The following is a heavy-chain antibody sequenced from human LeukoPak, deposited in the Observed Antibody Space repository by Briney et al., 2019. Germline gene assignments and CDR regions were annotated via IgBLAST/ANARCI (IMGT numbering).Heavy chain of an antibody. V-gene: IGHV3-23*01. CDR3: ANLMVRGSGSDY. J-gene: IGHJ4*02. CDR1: GFTFSIYA. D-gene: IGHD3-10*01. CDR2: ISGSGGST. Sequence: PGGSLRLSCAASGFTFSIYAMSWVRQAPGKGLEWVSAISGSGGSTYYADSVKGRFTISRDNSKNTLYLQMNSLRAEDTAVYYCANLMVRGSGSDYWGQGTLVTVSS.